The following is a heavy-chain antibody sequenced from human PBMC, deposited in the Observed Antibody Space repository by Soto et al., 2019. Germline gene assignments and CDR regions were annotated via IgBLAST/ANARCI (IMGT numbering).Heavy chain of an antibody. CDR3: VKVDWYSVDC. CDR2: IGAKGDAT. V-gene: IGHV3-64D*06. Sequence: GGSLRPSCLASGFALPNYVIHWVRQSPGKGLEYVSAIGAKGDATYADSVKGRFSISRDNSKNSLFLQMTNVTFEDTATYFCVKVDWYSVDCWGQGALVTVSS. J-gene: IGHJ4*02. D-gene: IGHD2-21*02. CDR1: GFALPNYV.